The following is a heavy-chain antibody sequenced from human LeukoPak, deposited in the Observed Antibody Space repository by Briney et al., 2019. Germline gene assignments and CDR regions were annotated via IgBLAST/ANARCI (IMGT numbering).Heavy chain of an antibody. D-gene: IGHD2-2*01. J-gene: IGHJ6*02. CDR1: GYTFTSYG. CDR2: ISAYNGNT. CDR3: SCQPYYYYGMDV. Sequence: ASVKVSCKASGYTFTSYGISWVRQAPGQGLEWMGWISAYNGNTNYAQKLQGRVTMTTDTSTSTAYMELRSLRSADTAVYYCSCQPYYYYGMDVWGQGTTVTVSS. V-gene: IGHV1-18*01.